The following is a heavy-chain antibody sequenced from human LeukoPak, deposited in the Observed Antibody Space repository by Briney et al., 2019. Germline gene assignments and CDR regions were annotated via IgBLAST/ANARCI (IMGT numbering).Heavy chain of an antibody. Sequence: SETLSLTCTVPGGSISSYYWSWTRQPPGKGLEWIGYIYYSGSTNYNPSLKSRVTISVDTSKNQFSLKLSSVTAADTAVYYCARIRHSGIDYYYYGMDVWGQGTTVTVSS. D-gene: IGHD3-10*01. CDR1: GGSISSYY. J-gene: IGHJ6*02. CDR3: ARIRHSGIDYYYYGMDV. V-gene: IGHV4-59*01. CDR2: IYYSGST.